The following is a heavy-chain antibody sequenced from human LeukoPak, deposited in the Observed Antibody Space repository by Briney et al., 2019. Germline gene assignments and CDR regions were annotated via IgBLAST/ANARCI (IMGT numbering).Heavy chain of an antibody. J-gene: IGHJ6*02. CDR2: ISGSGGTK. Sequence: AGGSLRLSCAASGFTFSSYAMNWVRQAPGKGLEWVSAISGSGGTKYYAASEKGRFTISRDNAKNSLYLQMKSLRAEDTAVYYCARADRVMITFSQALSARPASGMDVWGQGTTVTVSS. V-gene: IGHV3-23*01. CDR1: GFTFSSYA. CDR3: ARADRVMITFSQALSARPASGMDV. D-gene: IGHD3-16*01.